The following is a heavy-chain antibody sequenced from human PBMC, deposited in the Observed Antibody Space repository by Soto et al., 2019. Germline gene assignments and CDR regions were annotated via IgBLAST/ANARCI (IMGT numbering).Heavy chain of an antibody. CDR3: ARAGGDTAMGVDY. D-gene: IGHD5-18*01. CDR2: IYHSGST. Sequence: QLQLQESGSGLVKPSQTLSLTCAVSGGSISSGGYSWSWIRQPPGKGLEWIGYIYHSGSTYYNPSLTSRVTISVDRSKNQFSLRLSSVSAADTAVYYCARAGGDTAMGVDYWGQGTLVTVSS. V-gene: IGHV4-30-2*01. J-gene: IGHJ4*02. CDR1: GGSISSGGYS.